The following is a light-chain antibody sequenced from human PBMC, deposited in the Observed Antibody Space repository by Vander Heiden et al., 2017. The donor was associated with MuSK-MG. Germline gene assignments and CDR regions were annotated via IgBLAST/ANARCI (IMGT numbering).Light chain of an antibody. J-gene: IGKJ4*01. CDR1: QVIANY. V-gene: IGKV1-16*02. Sequence: DIQMTQPPSSLSASVGDRVTITCRASQVIANYLAWFQQQPGKVPKSLIYAASSLQSGVPSKFSGSGSGTDFTLTISSLQPEDFATYYCQQDNSYPLTFGGGTKVEIK. CDR2: AAS. CDR3: QQDNSYPLT.